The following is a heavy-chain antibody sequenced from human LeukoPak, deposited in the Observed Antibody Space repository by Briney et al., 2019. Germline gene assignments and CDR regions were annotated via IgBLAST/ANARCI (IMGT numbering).Heavy chain of an antibody. Sequence: GGSLRLSCAASGFTFSDYYMSWIRQAPGKGLEWISSISSSATTIYYADSVKGRFTISRDNAKNSLYLQMNSLRAEDTAVYYCASRFGTPQTVTYGDDAFDIWGQGTMVTVSS. V-gene: IGHV3-11*04. CDR2: ISSSATTI. CDR1: GFTFSDYY. D-gene: IGHD4-17*01. CDR3: ASRFGTPQTVTYGDDAFDI. J-gene: IGHJ3*02.